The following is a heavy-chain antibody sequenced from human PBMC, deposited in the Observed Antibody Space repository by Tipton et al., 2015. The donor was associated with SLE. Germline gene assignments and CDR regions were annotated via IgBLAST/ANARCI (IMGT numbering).Heavy chain of an antibody. CDR3: ARAGDIVVVVAATQAGWFDP. CDR2: ISAYNGNT. V-gene: IGHV1-18*01. D-gene: IGHD2-15*01. Sequence: QLVQSGAEVKKPGASVKVSCKASGYTFTSYGISWVRQAPGQGLEWMGWISAYNGNTNYAQKLQGRVTMTTDTSTSTAYMELRSLRSDDTAVYYCARAGDIVVVVAATQAGWFDPWGQGTLVTVSS. CDR1: GYTFTSYG. J-gene: IGHJ5*02.